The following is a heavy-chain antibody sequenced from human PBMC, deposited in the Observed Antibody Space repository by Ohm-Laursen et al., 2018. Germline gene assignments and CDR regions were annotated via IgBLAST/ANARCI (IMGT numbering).Heavy chain of an antibody. CDR1: GFTFDDYG. CDR3: ARVPGWLDDYYYYGMDV. J-gene: IGHJ6*02. CDR2: INWIGGST. D-gene: IGHD6-19*01. Sequence: SLRLSCAASGFTFDDYGMSWVRQAPGKGLAWVSGINWIGGSTGYADSVKGRFTISSDNAKNSLYLQMNSLRAEDTALYHCARVPGWLDDYYYYGMDVWGQGTTVTVSS. V-gene: IGHV3-20*01.